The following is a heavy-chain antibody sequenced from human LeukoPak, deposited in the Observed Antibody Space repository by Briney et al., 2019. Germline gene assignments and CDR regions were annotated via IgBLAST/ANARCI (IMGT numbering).Heavy chain of an antibody. CDR1: GGSISSSNW. CDR3: ASDLGCSGGSCYGY. D-gene: IGHD2-15*01. Sequence: SETLSLTCAVSGGSISSSNWWSWVRQPPGKGLEWIGEIYHSGSTNYNPSLKSRVTISVDKSKNQFFLKLSSVTAADTAVYYCASDLGCSGGSCYGYWGQGTLVTVSS. V-gene: IGHV4-4*02. CDR2: IYHSGST. J-gene: IGHJ4*02.